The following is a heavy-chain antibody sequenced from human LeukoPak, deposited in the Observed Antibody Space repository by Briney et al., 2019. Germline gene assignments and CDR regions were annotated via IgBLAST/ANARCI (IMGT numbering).Heavy chain of an antibody. CDR2: IYSDGSP. CDR3: TREVVIGSGWSYYYYYYMDV. D-gene: IGHD6-19*01. Sequence: GGSLRLSCAASGLSISSNYMSWVRQAPGKGLEWVSLIYSDGSPYYADSVKGRFFISRDNSKNTLFLQMNSLRADDTAVYYCTREVVIGSGWSYYYYYYMDVWGKGTTVTISS. CDR1: GLSISSNY. J-gene: IGHJ6*03. V-gene: IGHV3-53*01.